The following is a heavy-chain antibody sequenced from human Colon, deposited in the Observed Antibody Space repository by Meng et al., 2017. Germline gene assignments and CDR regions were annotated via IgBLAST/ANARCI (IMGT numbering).Heavy chain of an antibody. CDR1: GFIFSNYW. V-gene: IGHV3-7*01. CDR2: IKDDASEQ. Sequence: GGSLRLSCGGSGFIFSNYWMSWVRQAPGKGPEWVANIKDDASEQYYVDSVKGRFTISRNNAQNSVFLQMNSLRAEDTAVYYCARQSDESGRRTIFDYWGQGKLVTVSS. J-gene: IGHJ4*02. CDR3: ARQSDESGRRTIFDY. D-gene: IGHD1-1*01.